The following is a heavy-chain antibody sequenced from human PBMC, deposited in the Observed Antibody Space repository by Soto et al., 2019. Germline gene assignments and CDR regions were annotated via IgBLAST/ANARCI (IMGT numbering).Heavy chain of an antibody. V-gene: IGHV4-34*01. Sequence: GWIRQPPGKGLEWIGEINHSGSTNYNPSLKSRVTISVDTSKNQFSLKLSSVTAADTAVYYCARGREYSSSSYYGMDVWGQGTTVTVSS. CDR3: ARGREYSSSSYYGMDV. D-gene: IGHD6-6*01. J-gene: IGHJ6*02. CDR2: INHSGST.